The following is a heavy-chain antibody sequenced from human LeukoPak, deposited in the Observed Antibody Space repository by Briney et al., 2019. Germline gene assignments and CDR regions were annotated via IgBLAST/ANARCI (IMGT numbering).Heavy chain of an antibody. D-gene: IGHD3-10*01. CDR2: MNPNSGNT. V-gene: IGHV1-8*01. Sequence: ASVKVFCKASGYTFTSYDINWVRQATGQGLEWMGWMNPNSGNTGYAQKFQGRVTMTRNTSIRTAYMELSSLRSEDTAVYYCARVSVRDYYGSGSYGYWGQGTLVTVSS. CDR1: GYTFTSYD. J-gene: IGHJ4*02. CDR3: ARVSVRDYYGSGSYGY.